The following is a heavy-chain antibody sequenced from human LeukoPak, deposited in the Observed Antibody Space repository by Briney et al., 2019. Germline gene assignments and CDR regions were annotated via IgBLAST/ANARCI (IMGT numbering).Heavy chain of an antibody. CDR3: ARGGCYALDAFDF. Sequence: GGSLRLSCAASGFTLSRYWMSWVRQAPGKGLECVANIKQDGSEKYYVDSVRGRFTISRDNAENSLHLQMNSLRAEDTAVFYCARGGCYALDAFDFWGQGTVVTVSS. V-gene: IGHV3-7*05. CDR2: IKQDGSEK. CDR1: GFTLSRYW. D-gene: IGHD3-16*01. J-gene: IGHJ3*01.